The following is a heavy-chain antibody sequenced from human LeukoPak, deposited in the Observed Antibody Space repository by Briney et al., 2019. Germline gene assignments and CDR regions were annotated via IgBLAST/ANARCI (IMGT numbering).Heavy chain of an antibody. V-gene: IGHV3-33*01. CDR2: IWHDGSNK. CDR3: APLWFGELLSLDY. Sequence: PGGSLRLSCAASGFTFSSYGMHWVRQAPGKGLEWVAVIWHDGSNKYYADSVKGRFTISRDNSKNTLYLQMNSLRAEDTAVYYCAPLWFGELLSLDYWGQGTLVTVSS. D-gene: IGHD3-10*01. CDR1: GFTFSSYG. J-gene: IGHJ4*02.